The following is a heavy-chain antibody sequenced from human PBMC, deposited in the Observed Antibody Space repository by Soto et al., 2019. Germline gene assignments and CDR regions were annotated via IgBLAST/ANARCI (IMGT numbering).Heavy chain of an antibody. D-gene: IGHD2-21*01. CDR2: IYPADSDT. CDR3: GRIPESTTSDYDHYEGMDG. J-gene: IGHJ6*02. CDR1: GYSFPSQW. V-gene: IGHV5-51*01. Sequence: LGESLKISCTGSGYSFPSQWICWVRQTRVKGLAWMGSIYPADSDTRYSPSFQGQLIISADKSIRTAYLEGSSLKASYSTIYYCGRIPESTTSDYDHYEGMDGLGQGTTVTVCS.